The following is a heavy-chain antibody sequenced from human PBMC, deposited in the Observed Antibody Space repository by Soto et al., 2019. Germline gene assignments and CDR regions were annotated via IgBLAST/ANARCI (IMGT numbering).Heavy chain of an antibody. CDR1: GGSFSNYI. CDR3: ARVLFAQQWLVGFDT. D-gene: IGHD6-19*01. Sequence: QVHLVQSGAEVKKPGSSVKVSCKASGGSFSNYIFAWVRQAPGQGLEWMGGTIPLFATAQYAQKLQSRVTISAEESTSTVYMDLTRLRSDDTAVYYWARVLFAQQWLVGFDTWGQGTLVTVSS. J-gene: IGHJ4*02. V-gene: IGHV1-69*01. CDR2: TIPLFATA.